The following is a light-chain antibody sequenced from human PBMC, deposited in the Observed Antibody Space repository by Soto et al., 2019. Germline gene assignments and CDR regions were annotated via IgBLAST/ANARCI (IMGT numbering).Light chain of an antibody. J-gene: IGKJ4*02. V-gene: IGKV4-1*01. CDR3: RQHDPTPRT. CDR2: WAS. Sequence: DMVRAQSKDSLDRSLGERGTSNCTSSHCGLYMSHNQNYLAWYQQKPGQPPKVLIYWASTRESGVPDRFSGSGCETHTTQASSSLLAEDVAVHYLRQHDPTPRTIGGGTKVDIK. CDR1: HCGLYMSHNQNY.